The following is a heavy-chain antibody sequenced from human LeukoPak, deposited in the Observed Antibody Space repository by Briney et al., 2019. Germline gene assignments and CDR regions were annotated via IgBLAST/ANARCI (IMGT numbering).Heavy chain of an antibody. Sequence: SVKVSCKASGGTFSSYAISWLRQAPGQGLEGMGGIIPIFGTANYAQKFQGRVTITADESTSTAYRELSSLRSEDTAVYYCASDRLGYQLLFDYWGQGTLVTVSS. D-gene: IGHD2-2*01. CDR3: ASDRLGYQLLFDY. CDR1: GGTFSSYA. V-gene: IGHV1-69*01. J-gene: IGHJ4*02. CDR2: IIPIFGTA.